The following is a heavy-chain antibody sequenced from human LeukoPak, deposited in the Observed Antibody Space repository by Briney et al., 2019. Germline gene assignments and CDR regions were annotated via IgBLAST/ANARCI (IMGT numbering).Heavy chain of an antibody. CDR2: IYYSGST. CDR1: GGSISSSSYY. J-gene: IGHJ4*02. Sequence: SETLSLTCTVPGGSISSSSYYWGWIRQPPGKGLEWIGSIYYSGSTYYNPSLKSRVTISVDTSKNQFSLKLSSVTAADTAVYYCARDPVAAAGTFDYWGQGTLVTVSS. CDR3: ARDPVAAAGTFDY. D-gene: IGHD6-13*01. V-gene: IGHV4-39*07.